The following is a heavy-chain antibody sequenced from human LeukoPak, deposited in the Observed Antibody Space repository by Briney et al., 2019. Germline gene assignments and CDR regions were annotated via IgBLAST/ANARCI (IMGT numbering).Heavy chain of an antibody. Sequence: GGSLRLSCAASGFTFSSYSMNWVRQAPGKGLEWVSYISSSSSTIYYADSVKGRFTISRDNAKNSLYLQMNSLRAEDTAVYYCAHNSRRGAFGIWGQGTMVTVSS. CDR1: GFTFSSYS. J-gene: IGHJ3*02. CDR3: AHNSRRGAFGI. D-gene: IGHD5-24*01. CDR2: ISSSSSTI. V-gene: IGHV3-48*04.